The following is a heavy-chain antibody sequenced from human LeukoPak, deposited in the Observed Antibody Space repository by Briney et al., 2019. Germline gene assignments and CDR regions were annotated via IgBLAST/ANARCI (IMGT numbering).Heavy chain of an antibody. CDR1: GGSISSYY. J-gene: IGHJ2*01. V-gene: IGHV4-59*01. D-gene: IGHD1-1*01. Sequence: PSETLSLTCTVSGGSISSYYWSWIRQPPGKGLEWIGYIYYSGSTNYNPSLKSRVTISVDTSKNQFSLKLSSVTAAGTAVYYCARVSGTTLSYWYFDLWGRGTLVTVSS. CDR3: ARVSGTTLSYWYFDL. CDR2: IYYSGST.